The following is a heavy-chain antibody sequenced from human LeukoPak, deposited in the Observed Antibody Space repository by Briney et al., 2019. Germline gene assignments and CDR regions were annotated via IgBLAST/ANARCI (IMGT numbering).Heavy chain of an antibody. D-gene: IGHD1-26*01. V-gene: IGHV4-59*01. J-gene: IGHJ4*02. CDR2: IYYSGST. Sequence: SATLSLTCTVSGGSISSYYWSWIRQPPGKGLEWIGYIYYSGSTNYNPSLKSRVTISVDTSKNQFSLKLSSVTAADTAVYYCARDRSYAGYFDYWGQGTLVTVSS. CDR3: ARDRSYAGYFDY. CDR1: GGSISSYY.